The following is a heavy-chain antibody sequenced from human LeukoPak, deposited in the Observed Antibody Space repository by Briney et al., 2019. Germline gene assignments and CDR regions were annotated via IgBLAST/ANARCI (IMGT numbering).Heavy chain of an antibody. CDR2: IYTSGST. V-gene: IGHV4-4*07. CDR3: AREGSWLRLSDYYYYMDV. Sequence: PSETLSLTCTVSGGSISSYYWSWIRQPAGKGLEWIGRIYTSGSTNYNPSLKSRVTMSVDTSKNQFSLKLSSVTAADTAVYYCAREGSWLRLSDYYYYMDVWGKGTTVTISS. J-gene: IGHJ6*03. CDR1: GGSISSYY. D-gene: IGHD5-12*01.